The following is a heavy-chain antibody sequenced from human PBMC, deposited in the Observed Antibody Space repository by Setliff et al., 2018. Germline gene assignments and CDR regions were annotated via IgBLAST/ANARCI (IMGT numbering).Heavy chain of an antibody. CDR3: ARSPAVLGIVYLDP. CDR1: GGTFSSYA. D-gene: IGHD2-15*01. V-gene: IGHV1-69*05. CDR2: TIPLFGTT. J-gene: IGHJ5*02. Sequence: VASVKVSCKASGGTFSSYAIDWVRQAPGQGLEWMGGTIPLFGTTDYAQKFHGRVTIITDESTSTAYMELSSLTSDDTAVYYCARSPAVLGIVYLDPWGQGTLVTVSS.